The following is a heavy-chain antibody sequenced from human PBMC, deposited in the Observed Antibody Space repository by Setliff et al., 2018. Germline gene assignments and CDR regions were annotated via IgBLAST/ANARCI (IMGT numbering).Heavy chain of an antibody. CDR2: INAGNGNT. J-gene: IGHJ6*02. CDR1: GYTFTSYD. D-gene: IGHD4-17*01. Sequence: ASVKVSCKASGYTFTSYDINWVRQATGQGLEWMGWINAGNGNTKYSQKFQGRVTITRDTSASTAYMELSSLRSEDTAVYYCARDLIDPDYGDYLSFYYYGMDVWGQGTTVTVSS. V-gene: IGHV1-3*01. CDR3: ARDLIDPDYGDYLSFYYYGMDV.